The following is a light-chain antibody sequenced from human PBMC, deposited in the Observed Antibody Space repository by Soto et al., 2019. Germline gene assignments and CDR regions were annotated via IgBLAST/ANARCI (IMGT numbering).Light chain of an antibody. J-gene: IGLJ1*01. CDR1: SSDVGNYNL. Sequence: LTQPASVSGSPGQSITISCTGTSSDVGNYNLVSWYQQHPGKAPKLMIYEGSKRPSGVSNRFSGSKSGNTAPLTISILQAEDEADYYCCSYAGSSTYVFGTGTKVTVL. V-gene: IGLV2-23*01. CDR3: CSYAGSSTYV. CDR2: EGS.